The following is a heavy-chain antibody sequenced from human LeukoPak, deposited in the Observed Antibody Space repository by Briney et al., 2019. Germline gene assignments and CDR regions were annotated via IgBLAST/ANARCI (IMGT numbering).Heavy chain of an antibody. Sequence: GASVKVSCKASGYTFTSYGISWVRQAPGQGLEWMGWISAYNGNTNYAQKLQGRVTMTTDTSTSTAYMELRSLRSDDTAVYYCARGFYCSSTSCYRSNWFDPWGQGTLVTVSS. J-gene: IGHJ5*02. CDR1: GYTFTSYG. V-gene: IGHV1-18*01. D-gene: IGHD2-2*02. CDR2: ISAYNGNT. CDR3: ARGFYCSSTSCYRSNWFDP.